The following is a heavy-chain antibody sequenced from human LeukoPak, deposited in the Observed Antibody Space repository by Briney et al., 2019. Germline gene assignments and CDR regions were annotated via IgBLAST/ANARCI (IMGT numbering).Heavy chain of an antibody. Sequence: SETLSLTCTVSGASITSHLWSWIRQPPGKGLDWIGFIANSGSTSYSPSLKSRVSMSADTSKNQFSLRLHSVSAADTAVYYCARNYPSENYGNFDYWGQGILVTVFS. CDR3: ARNYPSENYGNFDY. CDR2: IANSGST. D-gene: IGHD3-10*01. V-gene: IGHV4-59*11. J-gene: IGHJ4*02. CDR1: GASITSHL.